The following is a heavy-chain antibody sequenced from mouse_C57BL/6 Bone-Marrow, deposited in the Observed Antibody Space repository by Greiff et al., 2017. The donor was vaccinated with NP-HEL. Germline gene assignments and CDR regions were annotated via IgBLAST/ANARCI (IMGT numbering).Heavy chain of an antibody. V-gene: IGHV1-81*01. CDR3: ARPGGSSCVFAY. CDR1: GYTFTSYG. J-gene: IGHJ3*01. D-gene: IGHD1-1*01. CDR2: IYPRSGNT. Sequence: QVQLQQSGAELARPGASVKLSCKASGYTFTSYGISWVKQRTGQGLEWIGEIYPRSGNTYYNEKFKGKAKLTADKSSSTAYMELRSLTSEDSAVYFCARPGGSSCVFAYWGQGTLVTVSA.